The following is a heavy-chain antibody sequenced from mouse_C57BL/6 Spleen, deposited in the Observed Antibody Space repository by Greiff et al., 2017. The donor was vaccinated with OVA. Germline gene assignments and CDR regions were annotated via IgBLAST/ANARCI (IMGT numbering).Heavy chain of an antibody. J-gene: IGHJ4*01. Sequence: VQVVESGPGLVAPSQSLSITCTVSGFSLTSYGVDWVRQSPGKGLEWLGVIWGVGSTNYNSALKSRLSISKDNSKSQVFLKMNSLQTDDTAMYYCARQYYYGSYAMDYWGQGTSVTVSS. CDR1: GFSLTSYG. V-gene: IGHV2-6*01. D-gene: IGHD1-1*01. CDR3: ARQYYYGSYAMDY. CDR2: IWGVGST.